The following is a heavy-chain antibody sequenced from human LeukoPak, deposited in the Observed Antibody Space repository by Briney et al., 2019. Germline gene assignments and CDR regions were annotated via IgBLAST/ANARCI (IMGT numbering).Heavy chain of an antibody. V-gene: IGHV3-23*01. CDR1: GFTFSSYA. CDR2: ISGSGGST. Sequence: GGSLRLSCVASGFTFSSYAMSWVRQAPGKGLEWVSSISGSGGSTYYADSVKGRFTISRDNSKNTLYLQVNTLRAEDTAVYYCAKDRRAGSYDYWGQGTLVTVSS. CDR3: AKDRRAGSYDY. J-gene: IGHJ4*02. D-gene: IGHD3-10*01.